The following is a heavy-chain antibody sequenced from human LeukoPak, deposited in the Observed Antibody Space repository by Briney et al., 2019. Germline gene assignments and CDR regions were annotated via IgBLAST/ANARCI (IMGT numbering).Heavy chain of an antibody. CDR3: ARVRAATTGYFDY. CDR2: INHSGST. J-gene: IGHJ4*02. V-gene: IGHV4-34*01. Sequence: SETLSLTCAVYGGSFSGYYWSWIRQPPGKGLEWIGEINHSGSTNYNPSLKSRVTISVDTSKNQFSLKLSSVTAADTAVYYCARVRAATTGYFDYWGQGTLVTVSS. D-gene: IGHD5-24*01. CDR1: GGSFSGYY.